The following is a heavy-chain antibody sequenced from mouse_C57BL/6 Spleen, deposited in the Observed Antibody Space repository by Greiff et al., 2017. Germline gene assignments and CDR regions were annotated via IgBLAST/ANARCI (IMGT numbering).Heavy chain of an antibody. J-gene: IGHJ2*01. V-gene: IGHV1-82*01. D-gene: IGHD2-3*01. Sequence: VQLQQSGPELVKPGASVKISCTASGYAFSSSWMNWVKQRPGQGLEWIGRIYPGDGDTNYNGKFKGKATLTADKSASTAYMQLSSLTSEDSAVYVCARSDDGYYVPFDYWGQGTTLTVSS. CDR3: ARSDDGYYVPFDY. CDR1: GYAFSSSW. CDR2: IYPGDGDT.